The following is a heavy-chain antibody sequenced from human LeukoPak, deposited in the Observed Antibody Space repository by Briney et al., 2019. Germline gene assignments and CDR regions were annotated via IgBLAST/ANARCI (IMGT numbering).Heavy chain of an antibody. V-gene: IGHV3-23*01. CDR3: AKAPVTSCRGAFCYPFDY. Sequence: GGSLRLSCAASGFTVSSNYMSWVRQAPGKGLEWVSSMSSSDDGRYYAASVRGRFTISRDTSRSTLYLQMNSLRAEDAAVYYCAKAPVTSCRGAFCYPFDYWGQGTLVTVSS. CDR2: MSSSDDGR. J-gene: IGHJ4*02. D-gene: IGHD2-15*01. CDR1: GFTVSSNY.